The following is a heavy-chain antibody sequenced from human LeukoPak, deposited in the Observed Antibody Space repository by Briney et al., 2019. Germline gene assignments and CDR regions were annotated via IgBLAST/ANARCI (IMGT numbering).Heavy chain of an antibody. Sequence: ASMKVSCKASGYTFTSYYMHWVRQAPGRGLEWMGWMNPNSANTGYAQKFQGRVTITRNTSISTTYMELSSLRFEDTAVYYCARGRERGSSSSFTDYWGQGTLVIVSS. J-gene: IGHJ4*02. CDR3: ARGRERGSSSSFTDY. CDR1: GYTFTSYY. D-gene: IGHD6-6*01. CDR2: MNPNSANT. V-gene: IGHV1-8*03.